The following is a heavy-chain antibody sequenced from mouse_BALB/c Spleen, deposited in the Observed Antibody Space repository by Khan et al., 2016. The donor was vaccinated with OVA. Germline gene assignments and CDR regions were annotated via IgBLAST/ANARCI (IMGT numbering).Heavy chain of an antibody. CDR1: GYTFTTAG. Sequence: QIQLVQSGPELKKPGETVRISCKASGYTFTTAGIQWVQKMPGKGLKWIGWINTHSGVPKYAEDFKGRFAFSLEISVSTANLQITNLKNEDTATYFCARGGAAYYRNDGDAMEYWGQGTSVTVSS. J-gene: IGHJ4*01. D-gene: IGHD2-14*01. V-gene: IGHV9-4*02. CDR3: ARGGAAYYRNDGDAMEY. CDR2: INTHSGVP.